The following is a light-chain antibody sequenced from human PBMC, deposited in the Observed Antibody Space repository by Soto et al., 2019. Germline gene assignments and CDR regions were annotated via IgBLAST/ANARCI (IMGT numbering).Light chain of an antibody. V-gene: IGKV1-39*01. CDR1: QSISNY. J-gene: IGKJ2*01. CDR3: QQSYGSPPYT. Sequence: DIQMTQSPSSLSASVGDRVTITCRASQSISNYLNWYQQKPGKAPKPLIYGTSSLQSGVPSRSSGSGSGTDFTLTISSLKPEDFATYYCQQSYGSPPYTFGQGTKVDIK. CDR2: GTS.